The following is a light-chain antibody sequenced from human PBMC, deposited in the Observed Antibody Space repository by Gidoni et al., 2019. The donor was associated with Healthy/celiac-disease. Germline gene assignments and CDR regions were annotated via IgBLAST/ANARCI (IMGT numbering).Light chain of an antibody. CDR3: MQDLQTPGT. CDR1: QSLLHSNGYNY. J-gene: IGKJ1*01. Sequence: DMVMTQSPLSLPVTPGEPASISCRPSQSLLHSNGYNYLDWYLQKPGQSPQLLIYLGSSRASGVPDRFSGSGSGTDFTLKISRVEAEDVGVYYCMQDLQTPGTFGQGTKVEIK. CDR2: LGS. V-gene: IGKV2-28*01.